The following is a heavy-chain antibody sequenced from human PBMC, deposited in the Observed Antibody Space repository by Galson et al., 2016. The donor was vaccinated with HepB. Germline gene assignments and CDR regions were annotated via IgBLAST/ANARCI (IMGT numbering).Heavy chain of an antibody. V-gene: IGHV2-5*02. CDR2: ISGDDDT. D-gene: IGHD6-19*01. CDR3: ARTVDPSGWSYYCDY. Sequence: PALVTPTQTLTLTCTFSGFSLSTSAVSMAWIRQPPGQALGWLALISGDDDTRYSPSLKNRLSFYKDTSKNQVVLTMTNMDPVDTGTYYCARTVDPSGWSYYCDYWGQGTLVTVSS. J-gene: IGHJ4*02. CDR1: GFSLSTSAVS.